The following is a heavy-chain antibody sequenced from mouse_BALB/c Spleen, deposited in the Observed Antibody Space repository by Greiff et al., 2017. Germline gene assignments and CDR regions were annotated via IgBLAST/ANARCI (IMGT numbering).Heavy chain of an antibody. CDR1: GYSITSDYA. J-gene: IGHJ3*01. CDR3: ARQAPGFAY. D-gene: IGHD3-2*02. V-gene: IGHV3-2*02. CDR2: ISYSGST. Sequence: EVKLMESGPGLVKPSQSLSLTCTVTGYSITSDYAWNWIRQFPGNKLEWMGYISYSGSTSYNPSLKSRISITRDTSKNQFFLQLNSVTTEDTATYYCARQAPGFAYWGQGTLVTVSA.